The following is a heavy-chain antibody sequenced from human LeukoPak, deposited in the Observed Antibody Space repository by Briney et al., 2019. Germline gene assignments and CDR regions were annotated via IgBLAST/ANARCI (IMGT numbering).Heavy chain of an antibody. V-gene: IGHV4-39*07. CDR2: IYYSGST. Sequence: SETLSLTCTVSGGSISSSSYYWGWIRQPPGKGLEWIGSIYYSGSTYYNPSLKSRVTISVDTSKNQFSLKLSSVTAADTAVYYCARETDDILTGYYLPLWGQGTLVTVSS. D-gene: IGHD3-9*01. CDR1: GGSISSSSYY. CDR3: ARETDDILTGYYLPL. J-gene: IGHJ4*02.